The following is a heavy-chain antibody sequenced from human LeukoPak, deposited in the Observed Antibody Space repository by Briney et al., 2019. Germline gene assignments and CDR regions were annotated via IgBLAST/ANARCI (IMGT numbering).Heavy chain of an antibody. Sequence: SQTLSLTCNFSGGSISSGSYYWSWIRQPAGKGLEWIGRIYTSGSTNYNPSLKSRVTISVDTSKNQFSLKLSSVTAADTAVYYCARVVPAAMGGGYFDYWGQGTLVTVSS. V-gene: IGHV4-61*02. CDR1: GGSISSGSYY. J-gene: IGHJ4*02. CDR3: ARVVPAAMGGGYFDY. D-gene: IGHD2-2*01. CDR2: IYTSGST.